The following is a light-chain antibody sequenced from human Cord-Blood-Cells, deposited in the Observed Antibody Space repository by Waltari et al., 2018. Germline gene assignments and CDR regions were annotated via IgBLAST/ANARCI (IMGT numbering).Light chain of an antibody. V-gene: IGKV3-11*01. CDR3: QQRSNWPPT. CDR1: QSVSSY. CDR2: DAS. Sequence: EIVLTQSPATLSLSPGESDNLSCRASQSVSSYLAWYQQKPGQAPRLLISDASNRASGIPARFSGSGSGTDFTLTISSLEPEDFAVYYCQQRSNWPPTFGQGTRLEIK. J-gene: IGKJ5*01.